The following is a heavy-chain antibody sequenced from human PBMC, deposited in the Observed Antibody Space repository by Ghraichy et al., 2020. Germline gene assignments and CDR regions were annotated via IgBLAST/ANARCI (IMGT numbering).Heavy chain of an antibody. Sequence: WVSAISGSGCSTYYADSVTGRLTISRDNSKNPLYLQMNSLRAKDTAVYYCACLPPEIVVVPAAVHDAFD. J-gene: IGHJ3*01. D-gene: IGHD2-2*01. CDR2: ISGSGCST. V-gene: IGHV3-23*01. CDR3: ACLPPEIVVVPAAVHDAFD.